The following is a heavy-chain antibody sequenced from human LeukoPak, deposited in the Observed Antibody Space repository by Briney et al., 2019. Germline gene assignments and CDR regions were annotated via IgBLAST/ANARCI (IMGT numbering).Heavy chain of an antibody. CDR1: GYTFTGYY. CDR2: ITPSGGST. D-gene: IGHD5-18*01. Sequence: ASVKVSCKASGYTFTGYYMHWVRQAPGQGLEWMGTITPSGGSTTYAQNFQGRLTMTRDTSTSTVYMEMSSLTSEDTAVYYCARVVGGYNYAPNIDYWGQGTLVTVSS. CDR3: ARVVGGYNYAPNIDY. J-gene: IGHJ4*02. V-gene: IGHV1-46*01.